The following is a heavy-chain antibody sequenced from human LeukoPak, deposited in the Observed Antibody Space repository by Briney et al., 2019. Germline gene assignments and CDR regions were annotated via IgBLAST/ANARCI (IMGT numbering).Heavy chain of an antibody. CDR1: GFTFSSYW. CDR2: ISSSSSYI. D-gene: IGHD6-13*01. J-gene: IGHJ4*02. Sequence: PGGSLRLSCAASGFTFSSYWMHWVRQAPGKGLEWVASISSSSSYIYYADSGKGRFTISRDNAKNSLYLPMNSLRAEDTAVYYCARVAAAGFDYWGQGTLVTVSS. CDR3: ARVAAAGFDY. V-gene: IGHV3-21*01.